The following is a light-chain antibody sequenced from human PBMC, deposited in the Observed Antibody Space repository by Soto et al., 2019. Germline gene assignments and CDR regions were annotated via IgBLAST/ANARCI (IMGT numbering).Light chain of an antibody. Sequence: EIVMTQSPATLSVSPGERATLSCRASQSVSNYLAWYQHKPGQAPGLLIYGASTRATGIPARFSGSGSGTEFTLTISSLQSEDFAVYYCQQYNDWPLTFGGGTKVEIK. CDR3: QQYNDWPLT. V-gene: IGKV3-15*01. J-gene: IGKJ4*01. CDR2: GAS. CDR1: QSVSNY.